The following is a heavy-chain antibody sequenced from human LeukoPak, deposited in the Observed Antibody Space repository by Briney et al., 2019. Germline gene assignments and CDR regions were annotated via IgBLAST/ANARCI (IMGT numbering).Heavy chain of an antibody. D-gene: IGHD2-15*01. CDR3: ARQAVVVVARFMDV. J-gene: IGHJ6*03. CDR1: GGSFSGYY. V-gene: IGHV4-34*01. Sequence: PSETLSLTCAVYGGSFSGYYWSWIRQPPGKGLEWIGEINHSGSTNYNPSLKSRVTISVDTSKNQFSLKLSSVTAADTAVYYCARQAVVVVARFMDVWGKGTTVTISS. CDR2: INHSGST.